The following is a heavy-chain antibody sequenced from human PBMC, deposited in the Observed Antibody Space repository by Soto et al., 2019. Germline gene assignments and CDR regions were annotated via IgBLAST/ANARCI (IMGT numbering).Heavy chain of an antibody. CDR3: SMVDKYFTPTPKDV. CDR2: ISPYSGNT. CDR1: GYIFVNYG. Sequence: HVQLVQSGDEVRKPGSSVKVSCKASGYIFVNYGIAWVRQAPGQGLEWMGWISPYSGNTHYASKVQGRLTMTTDISKSTAYMAHRSLTSDNTPAYYWSMVDKYFTPTPKDVWGQGTTVTVSS. D-gene: IGHD5-12*01. V-gene: IGHV1-18*01. J-gene: IGHJ6*02.